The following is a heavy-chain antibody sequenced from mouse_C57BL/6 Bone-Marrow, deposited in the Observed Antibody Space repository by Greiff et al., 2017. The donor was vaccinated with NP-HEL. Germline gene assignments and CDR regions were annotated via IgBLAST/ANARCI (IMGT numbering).Heavy chain of an antibody. CDR2: IYWDDDK. D-gene: IGHD2-3*01. Sequence: QVTLKESGPGILQSSQTLSLTCSFSGFSLSTSGMGVSWIRQPSGKGLEWLAHIYWDDDKSYNASLKSGLKISKDTSRNQVFLKVTRVDTADTATYYCARRGGGYYLFNWYFDVWGTGTTVTVSS. J-gene: IGHJ1*03. V-gene: IGHV8-12*01. CDR1: GFSLSTSGMG. CDR3: ARRGGGYYLFNWYFDV.